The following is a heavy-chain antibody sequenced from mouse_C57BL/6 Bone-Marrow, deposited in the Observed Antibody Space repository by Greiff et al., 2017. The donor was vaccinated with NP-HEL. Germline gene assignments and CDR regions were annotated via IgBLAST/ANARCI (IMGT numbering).Heavy chain of an antibody. V-gene: IGHV5-4*01. Sequence: EVKLVESGGGLVKPGGSLKLSCAASGFTFSSYAMSWVRQTPEKRLEWVATISDGGSYTYYPDNVKGRFTISRDNAKNNLYLQMSHLKSEDTAMYYCARDGGYYGSSWYFDVWRTGTTVTVSS. D-gene: IGHD1-1*01. CDR1: GFTFSSYA. CDR3: ARDGGYYGSSWYFDV. J-gene: IGHJ1*03. CDR2: ISDGGSYT.